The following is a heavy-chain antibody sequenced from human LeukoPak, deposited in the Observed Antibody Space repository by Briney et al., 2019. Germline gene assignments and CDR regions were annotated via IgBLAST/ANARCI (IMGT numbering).Heavy chain of an antibody. CDR2: ISYDGSNK. V-gene: IGHV3-30-3*01. CDR3: ARVPLQGWVSIFGVVLDYFDY. Sequence: PGGSLRLSCAASGFTFSSYAMHWVRQAPGKGLEWVAVISYDGSNKYYADSVKGRFTISRDNSKNTLYLQMNSLRAEDTAVYYCARVPLQGWVSIFGVVLDYFDYWGQGTLVTVSS. CDR1: GFTFSSYA. J-gene: IGHJ4*02. D-gene: IGHD3-3*01.